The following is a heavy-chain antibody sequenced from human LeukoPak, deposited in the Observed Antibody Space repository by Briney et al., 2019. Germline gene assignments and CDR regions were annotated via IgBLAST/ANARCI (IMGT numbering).Heavy chain of an antibody. J-gene: IGHJ4*02. D-gene: IGHD6-19*01. V-gene: IGHV1-2*02. Sequence: GASVKVSCKASGYTFTGYYIHWVRQAPGQGLEWMGWINPNSGGTNSALKFQGRVTLTRDTSISTAYLELSSLRSDDTAVYYCARDLGSGWIIVDYWGQGTLVTVSS. CDR2: INPNSGGT. CDR3: ARDLGSGWIIVDY. CDR1: GYTFTGYY.